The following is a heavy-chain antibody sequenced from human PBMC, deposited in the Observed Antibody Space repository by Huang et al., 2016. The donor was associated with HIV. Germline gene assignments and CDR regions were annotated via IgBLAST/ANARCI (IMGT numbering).Heavy chain of an antibody. V-gene: IGHV4-39*01. CDR3: ASQHIGAAATWF. Sequence: QLQLQESGPGQVKPSETLSLTCTVSGDFISSTNYYWGWIRQSPGRGLVWVGGVYQSGSTNYNPSLKSRVTLSVDTSRNQFSLRLNSVTAADTAVYYCASQHIGAAATWFWGRGTQVAVSS. CDR1: GDFISSTNYY. J-gene: IGHJ4*02. D-gene: IGHD6-13*01. CDR2: VYQSGST.